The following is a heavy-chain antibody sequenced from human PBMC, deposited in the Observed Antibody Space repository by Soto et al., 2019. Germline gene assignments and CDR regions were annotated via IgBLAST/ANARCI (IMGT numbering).Heavy chain of an antibody. D-gene: IGHD3-22*01. CDR3: ARVGLKYYYDSSLHY. J-gene: IGHJ4*02. CDR2: ISSSGSTI. Sequence: GGSLRLSCAASGFTFSSYEMNWVRQAPGKGLEWVSYISSSGSTIYYADSVKGRFTISRDNAKNSLYLQMNSLRAEDTAVYYCARVGLKYYYDSSLHYWGQGTLVTVSS. V-gene: IGHV3-48*03. CDR1: GFTFSSYE.